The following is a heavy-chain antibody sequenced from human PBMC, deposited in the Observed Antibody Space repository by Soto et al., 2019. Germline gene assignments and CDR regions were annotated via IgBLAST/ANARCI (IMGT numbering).Heavy chain of an antibody. V-gene: IGHV1-18*01. D-gene: IGHD3-10*01. J-gene: IGHJ3*02. CDR3: ARDEKWFGELLAFDI. CDR2: ISAYNGNT. CDR1: GYTFTSYG. Sequence: ASVKVSCKASGYTFTSYGISWVRQAPGQGLEWMGWISAYNGNTNYAQERQGRVTMPTDTSTSTAYMELRSLRSDDTAVYYCARDEKWFGELLAFDIWGQGTMVTVS.